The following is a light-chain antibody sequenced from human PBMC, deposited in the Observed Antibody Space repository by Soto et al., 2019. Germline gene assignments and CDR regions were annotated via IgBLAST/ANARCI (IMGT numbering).Light chain of an antibody. J-gene: IGKJ2*01. Sequence: EIVLTQSPATLSLSPGERATLSCRASQSVSTYLAWYQQKPGQAPRLLIYDASNRATGIPGRFSGSGSGTGFSLTISSLEPEYFAVYYCQQRSNWPPRTFGQVTKLEIK. CDR3: QQRSNWPPRT. CDR1: QSVSTY. CDR2: DAS. V-gene: IGKV3-11*01.